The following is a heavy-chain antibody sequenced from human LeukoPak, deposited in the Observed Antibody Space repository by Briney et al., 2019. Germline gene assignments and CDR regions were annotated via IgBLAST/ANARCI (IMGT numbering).Heavy chain of an antibody. CDR2: INAGNGNT. D-gene: IGHD3-9*01. Sequence: GASVKASCKASGYTFTSYAMHWVRQAPGQRLEWMGWINAGNGNTKYSQKFQGRVTITRDTSASTAYMELSSLRSEDTAVYYCALGVLRYFDWLAPLNYWGQGTLVTVSS. CDR3: ALGVLRYFDWLAPLNY. V-gene: IGHV1-3*01. CDR1: GYTFTSYA. J-gene: IGHJ4*02.